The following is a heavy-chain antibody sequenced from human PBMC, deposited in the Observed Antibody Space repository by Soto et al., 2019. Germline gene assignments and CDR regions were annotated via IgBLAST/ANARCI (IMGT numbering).Heavy chain of an antibody. Sequence: QVQLVQSGAEVKKPGSSVKVSCKASGGTFSSYAISWVRQAPGQGLEWMGGIIPIFGTANYAQKFQGRVTITADQSTSTAYMELSSLRSEDTAVYYCARAQYYYDSSGTQWFDPWGQGTLVTVSS. D-gene: IGHD3-22*01. J-gene: IGHJ5*02. CDR3: ARAQYYYDSSGTQWFDP. CDR2: IIPIFGTA. CDR1: GGTFSSYA. V-gene: IGHV1-69*01.